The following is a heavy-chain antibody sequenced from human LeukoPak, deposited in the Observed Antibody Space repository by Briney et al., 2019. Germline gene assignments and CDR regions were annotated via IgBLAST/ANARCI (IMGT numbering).Heavy chain of an antibody. CDR2: ISGSGGST. D-gene: IGHD6-19*01. J-gene: IGHJ4*02. CDR3: AKVVRGYRSAVAGHFDY. Sequence: QPGRSLRLSCTVSGFTFGDYAMSWVRQAPGKGLEWVSAISGSGGSTYYADSVKGRFTISRDNSKNTLYLQMNSLRAEDTAVYYCAKVVRGYRSAVAGHFDYWGQGTLVTVSS. V-gene: IGHV3-23*01. CDR1: GFTFGDYA.